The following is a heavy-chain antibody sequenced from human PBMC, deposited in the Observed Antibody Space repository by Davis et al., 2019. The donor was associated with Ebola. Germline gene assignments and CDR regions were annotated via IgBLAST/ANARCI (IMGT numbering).Heavy chain of an antibody. J-gene: IGHJ5*02. Sequence: GGSLRLSCAASGFTFSSYWMSWVRQAPGKGLEWVANIKQDGSEKYYVDSVKGRFTISRDNAKNSLYLQMNSLRAEDTAVYYCARFFIAVADNWFDPWGQGTLVTVSS. CDR1: GFTFSSYW. V-gene: IGHV3-7*01. CDR3: ARFFIAVADNWFDP. D-gene: IGHD6-19*01. CDR2: IKQDGSEK.